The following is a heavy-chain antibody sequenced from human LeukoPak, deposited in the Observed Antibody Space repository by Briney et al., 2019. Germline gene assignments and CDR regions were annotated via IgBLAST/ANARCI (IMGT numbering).Heavy chain of an antibody. D-gene: IGHD1-26*01. CDR1: GGSISSGGYY. J-gene: IGHJ4*02. CDR3: ARDAVVVGATEYFDY. CDR2: IYYSGST. Sequence: SETLSLTCTVSGGSISSGGYYWSWIRQHPGKGLEWIGYIYYSGSTYYNPSLKSRVTISVDTSKNQFSLKLSSVTAADTAVYYCARDAVVVGATEYFDYWGQGTLVTVSS. V-gene: IGHV4-31*03.